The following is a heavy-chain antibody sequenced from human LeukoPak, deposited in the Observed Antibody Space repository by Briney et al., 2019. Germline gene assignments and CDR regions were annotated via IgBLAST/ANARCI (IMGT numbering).Heavy chain of an antibody. CDR2: IYISGST. D-gene: IGHD5-24*01. J-gene: IGHJ3*02. V-gene: IGHV4-4*07. Sequence: SETLSLTCTVSGGSISSYYWSWIRQPAGKGLEWIGRIYISGSTNYNPSLKSRVTMSVDTSKNQFSLKLSSVTAADTAVYYCARSSLAMGAFDIWGQGTMVTVSS. CDR3: ARSSLAMGAFDI. CDR1: GGSISSYY.